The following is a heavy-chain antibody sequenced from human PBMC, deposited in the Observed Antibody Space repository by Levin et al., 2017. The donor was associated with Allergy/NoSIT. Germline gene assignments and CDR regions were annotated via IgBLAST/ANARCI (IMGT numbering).Heavy chain of an antibody. V-gene: IGHV4-39*01. CDR1: GGSIRRSSYY. CDR3: GRHRAQYGSGISY. D-gene: IGHD3-10*01. Sequence: SQTLSLPCTVSGGSIRRSSYYWGWIRQPPGKGLEWIGTLYYSGNTYYNSSLKSRITISVDTSKNQFSLELTSVTAADTAVYFCGRHRAQYGSGISYWGQGTLVTVAS. CDR2: LYYSGNT. J-gene: IGHJ4*02.